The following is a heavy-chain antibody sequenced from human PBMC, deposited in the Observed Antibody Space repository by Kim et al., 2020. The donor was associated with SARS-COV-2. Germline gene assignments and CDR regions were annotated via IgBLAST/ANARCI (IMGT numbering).Heavy chain of an antibody. Sequence: ASVKVSCRASGYIFSNHGISWMRQAPGQGPEWLGWNSGYYGNPRYAENLKGRVTITTDTSTSTVYMELRSLTSDDTAMYYCARERSLDRDCFDMWGQGTMVIVSS. CDR1: GYIFSNHG. CDR2: NSGYYGNP. CDR3: ARERSLDRDCFDM. D-gene: IGHD2-21*01. J-gene: IGHJ3*02. V-gene: IGHV1-18*04.